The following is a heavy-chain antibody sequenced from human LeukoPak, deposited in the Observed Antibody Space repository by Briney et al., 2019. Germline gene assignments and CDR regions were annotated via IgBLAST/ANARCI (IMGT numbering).Heavy chain of an antibody. CDR2: IWHDGNNK. Sequence: GSLRLSCAASGFSINSYGMNWVRQPPGKGLEWVAVIWHDGNNKYYADSVKGRFTISRDNSKNALYLQMNSLRAEDTAVYYCARERRIAVAGRSDAFDIWGQGTMVTVSS. J-gene: IGHJ3*02. CDR3: ARERRIAVAGRSDAFDI. CDR1: GFSINSYG. V-gene: IGHV3-33*01. D-gene: IGHD6-19*01.